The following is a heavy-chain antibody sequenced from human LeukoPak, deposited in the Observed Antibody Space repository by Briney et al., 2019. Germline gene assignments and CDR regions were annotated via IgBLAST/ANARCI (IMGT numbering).Heavy chain of an antibody. CDR2: FSGSGGTT. CDR3: ANGNRCTSPNCLGYYYFYMDV. Sequence: GGSLGLSCAASGFTFSSYAMNWVRQAPGRGLEWVSGFSGSGGTTYYADSVKGRFTISRDNSKNTLYLQMNSLRAEDTAVYYCANGNRCTSPNCLGYYYFYMDVWGKGTTVTVSS. V-gene: IGHV3-23*01. J-gene: IGHJ6*03. CDR1: GFTFSSYA. D-gene: IGHD2-8*01.